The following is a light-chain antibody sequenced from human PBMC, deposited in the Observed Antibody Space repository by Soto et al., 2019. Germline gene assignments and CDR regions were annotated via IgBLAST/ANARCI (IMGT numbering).Light chain of an antibody. CDR3: GSYISSSTLYL. V-gene: IGLV2-14*03. CDR2: DVS. J-gene: IGLJ1*01. CDR1: SSDIGSYNC. Sequence: QSVLTQPASVSGSPGQSIAISCTGTSSDIGSYNCVSWYQQHPGKAPKLMIYDVSERPSGVSNRFSGSKSGNTASLTISGLQAEDEADYYCGSYISSSTLYLFGTGTKVTVL.